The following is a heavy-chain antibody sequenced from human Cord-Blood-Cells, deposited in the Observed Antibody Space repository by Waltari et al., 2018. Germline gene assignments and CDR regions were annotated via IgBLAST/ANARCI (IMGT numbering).Heavy chain of an antibody. CDR2: FDPEDGET. D-gene: IGHD3-10*01. CDR3: ATEVLHYYGSGSYLYNWFDP. CDR1: GYTLTELY. J-gene: IGHJ5*02. Sequence: QVQLVQSGAEVKKPGASVKVSCKVSGYTLTELYMHWVGQAPGKGMEWRGGFDPEDGETSYAQEFQSRVTMTWDTSTDAAYMELISLRSDDAAVYYFATEVLHYYGSGSYLYNWFDPWGQGTLVTVSS. V-gene: IGHV1-24*01.